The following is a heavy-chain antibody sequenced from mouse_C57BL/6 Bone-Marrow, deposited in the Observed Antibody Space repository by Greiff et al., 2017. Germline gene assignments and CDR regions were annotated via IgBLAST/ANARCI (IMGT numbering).Heavy chain of an antibody. Sequence: QVQLQQPGAELVLPGASVKLSCKASGYTFTSYWMHWVKQRPGQGLEWIGEIDPSDSYTNYNQKFKGKSTLTVDKSSSTAYMPLSSLTSVYSSVYYCARDGLSYWGQGTSVTVSS. CDR3: ARDGLSY. CDR1: GYTFTSYW. V-gene: IGHV1-69*01. J-gene: IGHJ4*01. D-gene: IGHD1-1*02. CDR2: IDPSDSYT.